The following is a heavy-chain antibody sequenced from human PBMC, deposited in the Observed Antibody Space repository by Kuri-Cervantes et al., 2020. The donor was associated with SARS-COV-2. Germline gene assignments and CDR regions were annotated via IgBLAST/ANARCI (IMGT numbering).Heavy chain of an antibody. CDR3: AKDPPPAGY. Sequence: GESLKISCAASGFTFDDYGMSRVRQAPGKGLEWVAFIRYDGSNKYYADSVKGRFTISRDNSKNTLYLQMNSLRAEDTAVYYCAKDPPPAGYWGQGTLVTVSS. CDR1: GFTFDDYG. J-gene: IGHJ4*02. V-gene: IGHV3-30*02. CDR2: IRYDGSNK.